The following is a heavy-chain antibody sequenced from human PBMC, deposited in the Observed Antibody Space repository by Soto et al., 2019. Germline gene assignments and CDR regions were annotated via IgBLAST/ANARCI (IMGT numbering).Heavy chain of an antibody. D-gene: IGHD2-15*01. Sequence: GESLKISGKPDGYSFIRHWLGWVRQVPGRGLEWVAVIYPADSDARYSPSFRGRGTISVDVSINTVYLQWRSLKASDTDIYFCARQDIVTAPVRDDYFVFWCQGTPVTLSS. CDR1: GYSFIRHW. J-gene: IGHJ4*02. CDR2: IYPADSDA. CDR3: ARQDIVTAPVRDDYFVF. V-gene: IGHV5-51*01.